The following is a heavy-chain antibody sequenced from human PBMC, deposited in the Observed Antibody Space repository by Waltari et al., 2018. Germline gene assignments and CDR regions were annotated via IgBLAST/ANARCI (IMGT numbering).Heavy chain of an antibody. V-gene: IGHV4-30-4*08. Sequence: QVQLQESGPGLVEPSQTLSLTCTVFGGSISSGDYYWGWIRQPPGKGLEWIGFIYYSGNTHDNPSLKSRITMSVDTSKNQFSLNLNSVNAADTAVYYCARGTHGFDPWGQGTLVTVSS. CDR2: IYYSGNT. J-gene: IGHJ5*02. CDR1: GGSISSGDYY. CDR3: ARGTHGFDP.